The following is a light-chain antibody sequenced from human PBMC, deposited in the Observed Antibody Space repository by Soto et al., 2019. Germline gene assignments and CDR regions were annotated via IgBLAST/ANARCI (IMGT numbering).Light chain of an antibody. Sequence: DIPMTQSPSSLSASVGDRVSITCRTSQSMVTYLNWLQQKPAKAPNLLIYAASTLQSGVPSRFTGTGSGTDFTITSSSVQPEDFATYYCQQSYSIPLSFGGGTKVDIK. CDR3: QQSYSIPLS. V-gene: IGKV1-39*01. J-gene: IGKJ4*01. CDR2: AAS. CDR1: QSMVTY.